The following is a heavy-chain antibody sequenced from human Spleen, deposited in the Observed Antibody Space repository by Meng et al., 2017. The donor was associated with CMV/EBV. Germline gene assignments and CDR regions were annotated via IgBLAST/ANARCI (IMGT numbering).Heavy chain of an antibody. J-gene: IGHJ4*02. CDR1: GGSFSGYY. CDR2: INHSGST. D-gene: IGHD1-7*01. V-gene: IGHV4-34*01. Sequence: QVQLRQWGAGLLKPSETLSLTCAVYGGSFSGYYWSWIRQPPGKGLEWIGEINHSGSTNYNPSLKSRVTISVDTSKNQFSLKLSSVTAADTAVYYCARGRINWNYGIDYWGQGTLVTVSS. CDR3: ARGRINWNYGIDY.